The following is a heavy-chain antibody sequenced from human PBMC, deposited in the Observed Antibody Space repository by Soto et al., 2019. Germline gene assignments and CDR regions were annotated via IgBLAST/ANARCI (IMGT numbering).Heavy chain of an antibody. CDR2: ISGSGANT. J-gene: IGHJ4*02. V-gene: IGHV3-23*01. CDR3: AKDNDDYGDYNYFDY. CDR1: GFTFSSYA. Sequence: GGSLRLSCAASGFTFSSYAMSWVRQAPGKGLEWVSTISGSGANTYYADSAKGRFTISRDNSKNTLYLQMNSLRAEDTAVYYCAKDNDDYGDYNYFDYWGQGTLVTVSS. D-gene: IGHD4-17*01.